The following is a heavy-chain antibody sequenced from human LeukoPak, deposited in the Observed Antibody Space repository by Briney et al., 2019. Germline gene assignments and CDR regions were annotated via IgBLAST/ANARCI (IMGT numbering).Heavy chain of an antibody. Sequence: GGSLRLSCAASGFTFSSYAMYWVRQAPGKGLEWVSGIDSVKGRFTISRDNSKNTVYLQMNSLRAEDTAVYYCAKTTTGYSSGRFPGWPVDYWGQGTPVTVSS. V-gene: IGHV3-23*01. CDR3: AKTTTGYSSGRFPGWPVDY. CDR1: GFTFSSYA. D-gene: IGHD6-19*01. J-gene: IGHJ4*02. CDR2: I.